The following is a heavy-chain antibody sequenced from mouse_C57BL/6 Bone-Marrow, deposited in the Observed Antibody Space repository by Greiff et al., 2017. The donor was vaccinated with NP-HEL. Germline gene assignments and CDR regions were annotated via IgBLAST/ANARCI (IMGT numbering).Heavy chain of an antibody. CDR3: ARWTAQAFSWFAY. D-gene: IGHD3-2*02. Sequence: QVQLQQPGAELVKPGASVKLSCKASGYTFTSYWMHWVKQRPGQGLEWIGMIHPNSGSTNYNEKFKSKAKLTVDKSSSTAYMQLSSLTSEDSAVYYCARWTAQAFSWFAYWGQGTLVTVSA. CDR1: GYTFTSYW. J-gene: IGHJ3*01. V-gene: IGHV1-64*01. CDR2: IHPNSGST.